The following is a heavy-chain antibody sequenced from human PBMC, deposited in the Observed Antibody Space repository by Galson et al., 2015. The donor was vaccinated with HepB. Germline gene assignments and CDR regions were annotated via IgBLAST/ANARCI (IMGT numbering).Heavy chain of an antibody. Sequence: CAISGDSVSSESAAWNWIRQSPSRGLEWLGRTYSRSKWYNDYVDSVKSRITINPDTSKNQFSLQLNSVTPEDTAVYYCARSLIIGKTTVGYDFWGQGTLVTVSS. D-gene: IGHD4-17*01. J-gene: IGHJ4*02. CDR2: TYSRSKWYN. V-gene: IGHV6-1*01. CDR1: GDSVSSESAA. CDR3: ARSLIIGKTTVGYDF.